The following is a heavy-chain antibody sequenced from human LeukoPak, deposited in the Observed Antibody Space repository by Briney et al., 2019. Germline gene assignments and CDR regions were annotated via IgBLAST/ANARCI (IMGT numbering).Heavy chain of an antibody. CDR1: GGSISSSSYY. J-gene: IGHJ4*02. D-gene: IGHD4-23*01. CDR3: ASFDYGGNYREDY. V-gene: IGHV4-39*01. CDR2: IYYSGST. Sequence: PSETLSLTCTVSGGSISSSSYYWGWLRQPPGKGREWIGSIYYSGSTYYNPSLKSRVTISVDTSKNQFSLKLSSVTAADTAVYYCASFDYGGNYREDYWGQGTLVTVSS.